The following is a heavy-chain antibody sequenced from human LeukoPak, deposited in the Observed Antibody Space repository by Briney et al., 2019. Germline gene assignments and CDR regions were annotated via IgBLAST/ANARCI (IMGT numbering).Heavy chain of an antibody. CDR2: IYTSGST. CDR1: GGSISSGSYY. J-gene: IGHJ6*02. CDR3: ASDIVGATWRYYYYGMDV. D-gene: IGHD1-26*01. Sequence: SGTLSLTCTVSGGSISSGSYYWSWIRQPAGKGLEWIGRIYTSGSTNYNPSLKSRVTISVDTSKNQFSLKLSSVTAADTAVYYCASDIVGATWRYYYYGMDVWGQGTTVTVSS. V-gene: IGHV4-61*02.